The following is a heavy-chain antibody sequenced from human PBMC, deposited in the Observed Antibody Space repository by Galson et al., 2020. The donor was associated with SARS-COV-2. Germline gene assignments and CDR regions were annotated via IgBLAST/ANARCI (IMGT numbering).Heavy chain of an antibody. D-gene: IGHD3-22*01. Sequence: SETLSLTCTVSGDSGISGDFYWTWIRQPPGKGLEWIGYRFHSGSASYNSSLESRVTILLDRSKNQFSLSLTYVTSEDTAMYFCARAGPPKYYEGSGWDTWGRGILVAVSS. CDR1: GDSGISGDFY. CDR2: RFHSGSA. CDR3: ARAGPPKYYEGSGWDT. J-gene: IGHJ5*02. V-gene: IGHV4-61*08.